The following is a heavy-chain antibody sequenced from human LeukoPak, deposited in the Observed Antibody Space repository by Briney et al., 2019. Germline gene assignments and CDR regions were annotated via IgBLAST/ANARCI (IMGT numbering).Heavy chain of an antibody. D-gene: IGHD2-2*01. CDR1: GYDFSTYG. V-gene: IGHV1-18*01. CDR3: ARHLRQFRVLYQENNWFDP. J-gene: IGHJ5*02. CDR2: ISGNIGNT. Sequence: GASVKVSCKTSGYDFSTYGLSWVRQAPGQGLEWMGWISGNIGNTNYAQKFQGRVSMTTDKSTTTAYMELRSLRSDDTAVYYCARHLRQFRVLYQENNWFDPWGQGTLVAVSS.